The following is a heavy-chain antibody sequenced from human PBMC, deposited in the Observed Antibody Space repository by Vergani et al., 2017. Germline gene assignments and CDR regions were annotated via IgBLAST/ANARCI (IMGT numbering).Heavy chain of an antibody. D-gene: IGHD3-9*01. CDR2: SKPKTEGGTT. V-gene: IGHV3-15*05. Sequence: EVRLVESGGGLVKPGGSLRLSCQVSGFDFSQAWMNWVRQSPGKGLEYIGLSKPKTEGGTTHYNAAMKGRVTISRDDSKSVLFLEMTNLAPEDTAVYFCARVMYRDEASTGYRLEGMDIWGQGTTVTISS. CDR3: ARVMYRDEASTGYRLEGMDI. CDR1: GFDFSQAW. J-gene: IGHJ6*02.